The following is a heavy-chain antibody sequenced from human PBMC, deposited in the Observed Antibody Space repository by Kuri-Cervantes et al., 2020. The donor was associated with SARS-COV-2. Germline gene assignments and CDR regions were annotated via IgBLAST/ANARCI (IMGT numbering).Heavy chain of an antibody. D-gene: IGHD3-10*01. CDR2: ISSSSSYI. V-gene: IGHV3-21*04. Sequence: GSLRLSCAASGFTFSSYSMNWVRQAPGKGLEWVSSISSSSSYIYYADSVKGRFTISRDNAKNSLYLQMNSLRAEDTAVYYCAKSKLLWFGELLHTIDYWGQGTLVTVSS. CDR1: GFTFSSYS. CDR3: AKSKLLWFGELLHTIDY. J-gene: IGHJ4*02.